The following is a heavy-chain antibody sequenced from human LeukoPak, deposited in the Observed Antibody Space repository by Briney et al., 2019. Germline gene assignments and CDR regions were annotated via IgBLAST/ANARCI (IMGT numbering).Heavy chain of an antibody. J-gene: IGHJ6*02. CDR1: GFTFSFYA. CDR2: ISGTGGIT. CDR3: ARVGHVSSSRTLYGYSYSGMDV. D-gene: IGHD5-18*01. V-gene: IGHV3-23*01. Sequence: GGSLRLSCAASGFTFSFYAMSWVRQAPGKGLEWVSGISGTGGITYYEDSVKGRFTISRDNSKSTLYLQINSLRAEDTAVYYCARVGHVSSSRTLYGYSYSGMDVWGQGTTVTVSS.